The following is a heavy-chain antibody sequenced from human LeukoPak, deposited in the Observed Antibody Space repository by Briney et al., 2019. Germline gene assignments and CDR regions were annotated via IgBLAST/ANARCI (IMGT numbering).Heavy chain of an antibody. CDR2: IYYSGST. Sequence: SETLSLTCSVSGGSINTENYFWGWIRQSPGKGLEWIGSIYYSGSTIYNPSLESRVTISLDMSKKQFHLRLTPVTAADTAVYYCARSSTSFYDFDYWGQGTLVTVSS. D-gene: IGHD2-2*01. J-gene: IGHJ4*02. V-gene: IGHV4-39*06. CDR1: GGSINTENYF. CDR3: ARSSTSFYDFDY.